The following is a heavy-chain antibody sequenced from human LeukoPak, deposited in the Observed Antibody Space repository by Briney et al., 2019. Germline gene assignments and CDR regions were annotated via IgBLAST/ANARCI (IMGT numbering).Heavy chain of an antibody. Sequence: ASVTVSCTASGYTVTSYGISWVRQAPGQGLEWMGWSSGDNGNTKYAQKFQGRVTMTTDTSTSTAYMELRSLRSAATAVYYCARGRRAFMTAAGLDYWGQGTLVIVS. CDR1: GYTVTSYG. CDR3: ARGRRAFMTAAGLDY. D-gene: IGHD6-13*01. V-gene: IGHV1-18*01. CDR2: SSGDNGNT. J-gene: IGHJ4*02.